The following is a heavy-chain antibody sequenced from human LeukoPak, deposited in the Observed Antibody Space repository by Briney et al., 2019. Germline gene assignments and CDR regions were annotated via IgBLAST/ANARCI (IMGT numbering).Heavy chain of an antibody. CDR2: ISTSSTYI. J-gene: IGHJ4*02. Sequence: PGGSLRLSWAASGFTFSTYSMNWVRQAPGKGLEWVSSISTSSTYIYYADSVKGRFTISRDNAKNSLYLQMNSLRAEDTAVYYCAASAPRDYWGQGTLVTVSS. CDR1: GFTFSTYS. V-gene: IGHV3-21*01. CDR3: AASAPRDY.